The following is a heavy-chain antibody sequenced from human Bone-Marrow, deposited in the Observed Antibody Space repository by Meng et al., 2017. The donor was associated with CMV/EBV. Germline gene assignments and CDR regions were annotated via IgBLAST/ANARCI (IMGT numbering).Heavy chain of an antibody. Sequence: VEPVESGGGGVQPGRSLRLSWSASGFTFSSYAMHWVRQAPGKGLEWVAVISYDGSNKYYADSVKGRFTISRDNSKNTLYLQMNSLRAEDTAVYYCARRWIQLWLADYWGQGTLVTVSS. D-gene: IGHD5-18*01. CDR3: ARRWIQLWLADY. CDR1: GFTFSSYA. V-gene: IGHV3-30-3*01. CDR2: ISYDGSNK. J-gene: IGHJ4*02.